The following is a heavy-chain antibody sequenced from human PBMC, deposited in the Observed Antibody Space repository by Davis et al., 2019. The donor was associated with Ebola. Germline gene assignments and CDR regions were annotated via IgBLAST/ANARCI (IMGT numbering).Heavy chain of an antibody. Sequence: SLKISCAASGFTFDDYAMHWVRQAPGKGLEWVSGISWNSGSIGYADSVKGRFTISRDNAKNSLYLQMNSLRDEDTAVYYCARAGFTVVTPVGYWGQGTLVTVSS. J-gene: IGHJ4*02. CDR2: ISWNSGSI. V-gene: IGHV3-9*01. CDR3: ARAGFTVVTPVGY. CDR1: GFTFDDYA. D-gene: IGHD4-23*01.